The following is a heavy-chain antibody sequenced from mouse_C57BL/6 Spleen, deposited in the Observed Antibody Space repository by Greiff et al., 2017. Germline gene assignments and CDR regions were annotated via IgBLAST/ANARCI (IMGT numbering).Heavy chain of an antibody. CDR1: GYAFSSSW. V-gene: IGHV1-82*01. CDR3: ARWYYGSSFDY. J-gene: IGHJ2*01. Sequence: VQLQQSGPELVKPGASVKISCKASGYAFSSSWMNWVKQRPGKGLEWIGRIYPGDGDTNYNGKFKGKATLTADKSSSTAYMQLSSLTSEDSAVYCCARWYYGSSFDYWGQGTTLTVSS. CDR2: IYPGDGDT. D-gene: IGHD1-1*01.